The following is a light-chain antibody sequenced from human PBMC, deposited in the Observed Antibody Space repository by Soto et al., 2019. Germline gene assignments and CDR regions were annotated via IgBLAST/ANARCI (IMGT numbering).Light chain of an antibody. Sequence: QLVLTQSSSASASLGSSVRLTCTLSSGHSGYIVAWHQQQPGKAPHYLMKLEGSGRYNKGSEVPDRFSGSSSGADRYLTISNLQFEDEADYYCETWDINARVFGGGTKLTVL. J-gene: IGLJ3*02. CDR3: ETWDINARV. CDR2: LEGSGRY. V-gene: IGLV4-60*02. CDR1: SGHSGYI.